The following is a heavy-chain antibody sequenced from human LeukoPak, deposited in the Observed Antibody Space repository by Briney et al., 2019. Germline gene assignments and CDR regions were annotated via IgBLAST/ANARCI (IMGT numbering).Heavy chain of an antibody. CDR3: ATRSTMVRGVMRVYYYGMDV. V-gene: IGHV1-69*06. Sequence: SVKVSCKASGGTFSSYAISWVRQAPGQGLEWMGGIIPIFGTANYAQKFQGRVTITADKSTSTAYMELSSLRSEDTAVYYCATRSTMVRGVMRVYYYGMDVWGKGTTVAVSS. CDR1: GGTFSSYA. CDR2: IIPIFGTA. J-gene: IGHJ6*04. D-gene: IGHD3-10*01.